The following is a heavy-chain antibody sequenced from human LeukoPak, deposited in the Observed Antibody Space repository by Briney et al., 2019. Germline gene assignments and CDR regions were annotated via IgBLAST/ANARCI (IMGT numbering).Heavy chain of an antibody. Sequence: ASVKVSCKASGYTFTSYDINWVRQATGQGLEWMGWMNPNSGNTGYAQKFQGRVTMTRDMSTSTVYMELSSLRSEDTAVYYCARSEGYYGSGSYASGVYFDYWGQGTLVTVSS. V-gene: IGHV1-8*01. CDR1: GYTFTSYD. CDR3: ARSEGYYGSGSYASGVYFDY. J-gene: IGHJ4*02. D-gene: IGHD3-10*01. CDR2: MNPNSGNT.